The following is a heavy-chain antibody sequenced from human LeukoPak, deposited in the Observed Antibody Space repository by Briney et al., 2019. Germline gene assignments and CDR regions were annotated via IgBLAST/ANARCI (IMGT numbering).Heavy chain of an antibody. D-gene: IGHD6-13*01. Sequence: ASVKVSCKASGYTFTGYYMHWVRQAPGQGLEWMGWINPNSGGTNYAQKFQGRVTMTRDTSISTAYMELSRLRPDDTAVYYCARGPARGSSSWFPPDYWGQGTLVTVSS. J-gene: IGHJ4*02. CDR2: INPNSGGT. V-gene: IGHV1-2*02. CDR3: ARGPARGSSSWFPPDY. CDR1: GYTFTGYY.